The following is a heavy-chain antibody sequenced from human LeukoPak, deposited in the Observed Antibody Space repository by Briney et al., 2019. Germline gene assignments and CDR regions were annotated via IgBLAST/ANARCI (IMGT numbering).Heavy chain of an antibody. Sequence: GRSRRLSCAASGFTISSYGMHWVRQVPGKWLEWVAVIWYDGSNKYYADSVKGRFTISRDNSKNTLYLQMNSMRAEDTAVYYCAKAKYSSSSHQTGFDYWGQGTLVTVSS. CDR2: IWYDGSNK. V-gene: IGHV3-33*06. CDR1: GFTISSYG. CDR3: AKAKYSSSSHQTGFDY. D-gene: IGHD6-6*01. J-gene: IGHJ4*02.